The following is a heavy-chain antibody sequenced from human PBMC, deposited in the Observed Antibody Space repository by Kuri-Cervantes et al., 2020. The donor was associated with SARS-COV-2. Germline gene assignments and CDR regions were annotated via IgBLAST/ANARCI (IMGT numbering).Heavy chain of an antibody. CDR3: AKGSIVATIAYHFDY. V-gene: IGHV3-43D*04. D-gene: IGHD5-12*01. J-gene: IGHJ4*02. CDR2: ISWDGGST. CDR1: GFTFDDYA. Sequence: GGSLRLSCAASGFTFDDYAMHWVRQAPGKGLEWVSLISWDGGSTYYADSVKGRFTISRDNSKNSLYLQMNSLRAEDTALYYCAKGSIVATIAYHFDYWGQGTLVTVSS.